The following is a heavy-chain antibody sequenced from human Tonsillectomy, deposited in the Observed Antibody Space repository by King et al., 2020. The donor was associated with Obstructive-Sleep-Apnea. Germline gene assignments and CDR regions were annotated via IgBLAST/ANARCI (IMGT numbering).Heavy chain of an antibody. J-gene: IGHJ4*02. V-gene: IGHV4-59*01. CDR3: ASTGYSSSWTLRY. CDR2: IYYSVST. CDR1: GGSISSYY. D-gene: IGHD6-13*01. Sequence: QLQESGPGLVKPSETLSLTCTVSGGSISSYYWSWIRQPPGKGLEWIGYIYYSVSTNYNPSLKSRVTITVDTSKNQFSLKLSAVTAADTAVYYCASTGYSSSWTLRYWGQGTLVTVSS.